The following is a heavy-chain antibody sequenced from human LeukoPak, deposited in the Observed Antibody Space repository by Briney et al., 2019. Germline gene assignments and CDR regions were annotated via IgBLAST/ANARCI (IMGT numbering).Heavy chain of an antibody. Sequence: SETLSLTCAVYGGSFSGYYWSWIRQPPGKGLEWIREINHSGSTNYNPSLKSRVTISVDMSKNQFSLKLNSVTAADTAVYYCARGGYGDYGMDVWGRGTPVTVSS. D-gene: IGHD4-17*01. CDR1: GGSFSGYY. CDR2: INHSGST. J-gene: IGHJ6*02. CDR3: ARGGYGDYGMDV. V-gene: IGHV4-34*01.